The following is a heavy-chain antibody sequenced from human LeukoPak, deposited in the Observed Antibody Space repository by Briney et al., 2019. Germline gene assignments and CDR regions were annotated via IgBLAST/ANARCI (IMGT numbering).Heavy chain of an antibody. J-gene: IGHJ6*03. D-gene: IGHD6-19*01. V-gene: IGHV4-34*01. CDR1: GGSFSGYY. CDR3: ARSIEYSSGWYYYYYYYMDV. Sequence: SETLSLTCAVYGGSFSGYYWNWIRQPPGKGLEWIGSIYYSGSTYYNPSLKSRVTISVDTSKNQFSLKLSSVTAADTAVYYCARSIEYSSGWYYYYYYYMDVWGKGTTVTVSS. CDR2: IYYSGST.